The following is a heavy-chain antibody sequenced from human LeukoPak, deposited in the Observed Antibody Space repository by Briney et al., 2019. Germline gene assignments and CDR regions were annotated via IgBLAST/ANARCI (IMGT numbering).Heavy chain of an antibody. CDR1: GYGFSSYW. CDR2: ICPGDSDT. Sequence: PGESLKISCKGSGYGFSSYWIGWVHQMPGKGLEYMGIICPGDSDTRYSQSFQGQVTISADKSITTAYLQWSSLKASDTAMYYCARHTTVGGSLRFDYWGQGTLVTVSS. J-gene: IGHJ4*02. CDR3: ARHTTVGGSLRFDY. V-gene: IGHV5-51*07. D-gene: IGHD4-23*01.